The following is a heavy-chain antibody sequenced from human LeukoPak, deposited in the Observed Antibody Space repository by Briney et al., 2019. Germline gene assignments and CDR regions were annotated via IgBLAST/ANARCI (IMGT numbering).Heavy chain of an antibody. CDR3: ARVGRLGTTAYYYYYYMDV. J-gene: IGHJ6*03. CDR2: IIPIFGTA. D-gene: IGHD1-7*01. Sequence: SVKVSCKASGGTFSSYAISWVRQAPGQGLEWMGGIIPIFGTANYAQKFQGRVTITTDESTSTAYMELSSLRSEDTAVYYCARVGRLGTTAYYYYYYMDVWGKGTTVTVSS. CDR1: GGTFSSYA. V-gene: IGHV1-69*05.